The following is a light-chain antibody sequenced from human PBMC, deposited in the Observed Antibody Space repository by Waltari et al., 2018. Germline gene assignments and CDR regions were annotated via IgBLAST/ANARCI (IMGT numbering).Light chain of an antibody. J-gene: IGLJ3*02. CDR1: CSDVGAYHY. CDR2: DVT. CDR3: SSYTATATWV. V-gene: IGLV2-14*03. Sequence: QSALAQPASVSGSPGQSITLSCTGTCSDVGAYHYVSWYQQLPGKAPKLIIYDVTDRPSGVSNRFSGSKSGNTASLTISGLQADDEADYYCSSYTATATWVFGGGTKLTVL.